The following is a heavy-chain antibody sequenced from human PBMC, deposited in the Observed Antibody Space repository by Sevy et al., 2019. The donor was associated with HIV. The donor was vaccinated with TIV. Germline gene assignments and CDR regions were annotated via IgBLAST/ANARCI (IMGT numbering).Heavy chain of an antibody. CDR1: GFTFSSYA. Sequence: AGSLRLSCAASGFTFSSYAMHWVRQAPGKELEWVAVIAYDGSNKYYADSVKGRFTISRDNSKNTLYLQMNSLRAEDTAVYYCARAVRRLPLGYYGMDVWGQGTTVTVSS. CDR2: IAYDGSNK. CDR3: ARAVRRLPLGYYGMDV. J-gene: IGHJ6*02. D-gene: IGHD5-12*01. V-gene: IGHV3-30*04.